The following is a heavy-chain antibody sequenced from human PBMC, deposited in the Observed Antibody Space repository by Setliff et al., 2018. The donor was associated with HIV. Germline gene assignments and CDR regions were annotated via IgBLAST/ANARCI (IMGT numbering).Heavy chain of an antibody. CDR1: GGSITGYY. CDR3: ARAPLSRLRSYYYYYGMDV. J-gene: IGHJ6*02. CDR2: IYYSGNT. Sequence: SETLSLTCTVSGGSITGYYWSWIRQPPGKGLEWIGWIYYSGNTRYNPSLKSRVTISLDTSKNRFPLQLTSVTAADTAVYYCARAPLSRLRSYYYYYGMDVWGQGTTVTVSS. V-gene: IGHV4-59*01. D-gene: IGHD4-17*01.